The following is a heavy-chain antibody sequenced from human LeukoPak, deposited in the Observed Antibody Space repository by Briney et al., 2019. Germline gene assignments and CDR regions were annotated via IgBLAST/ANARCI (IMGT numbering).Heavy chain of an antibody. J-gene: IGHJ4*02. CDR3: ARGNHYDSSGRFDC. CDR2: IYYSGST. Sequence: SETLSLTCTVPGGSISSYYWSWIRQPPGKGLEWIGYIYYSGSTNYNPSLKSRVTISVDTSKNQFSLKLGSVTAADTAVYYCARGNHYDSSGRFDCWGQGTLVTVSS. CDR1: GGSISSYY. V-gene: IGHV4-59*12. D-gene: IGHD3-22*01.